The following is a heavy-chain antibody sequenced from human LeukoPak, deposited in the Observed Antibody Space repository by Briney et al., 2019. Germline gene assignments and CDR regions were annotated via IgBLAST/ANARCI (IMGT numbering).Heavy chain of an antibody. CDR3: ARDSGIAAAGMFDY. J-gene: IGHJ4*02. CDR1: GYTFTGYY. D-gene: IGHD6-13*01. V-gene: IGHV1-2*02. Sequence: ASVTVSCKASGYTFTGYYMHWVRQAPGQGLEWMGWINPNSGGTNYAQKFQGRVTMTRDTSISTAYMELSRLRSDDTAVYYCARDSGIAAAGMFDYWGQGTLVTVSS. CDR2: INPNSGGT.